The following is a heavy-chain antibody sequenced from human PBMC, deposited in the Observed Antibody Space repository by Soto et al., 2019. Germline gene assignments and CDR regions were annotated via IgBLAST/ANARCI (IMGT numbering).Heavy chain of an antibody. CDR2: IYSDGST. D-gene: IGHD4-17*01. J-gene: IGHJ4*02. CDR1: GFTVSSNF. V-gene: IGHV3-66*01. Sequence: EVQLVVSGGGLVQPGGSLRLSCAASGFTVSSNFMSWVRQAPGKGLEWVSIIYSDGSTYYADSVKGRFTISRDNSKNTLYLQMNSLRADDTAVYYCASRRIPYGAYDYGGQGTLVTVSS. CDR3: ASRRIPYGAYDY.